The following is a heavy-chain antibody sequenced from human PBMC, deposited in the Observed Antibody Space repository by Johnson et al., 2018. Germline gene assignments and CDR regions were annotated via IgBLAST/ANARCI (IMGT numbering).Heavy chain of an antibody. D-gene: IGHD6-13*01. CDR3: AKAPYSSSPGAFDI. Sequence: VQLLESGGGVVQPGRSLRLSCAASGFTFSSYGMHWVRQAPGKGLEWVAVISYDGSNKYYADSVKGRFTIPRDNSKNTLYLQMNSLRAEDPAVYYCAKAPYSSSPGAFDIWGKGTMVTVSS. V-gene: IGHV3-30*18. J-gene: IGHJ3*02. CDR1: GFTFSSYG. CDR2: ISYDGSNK.